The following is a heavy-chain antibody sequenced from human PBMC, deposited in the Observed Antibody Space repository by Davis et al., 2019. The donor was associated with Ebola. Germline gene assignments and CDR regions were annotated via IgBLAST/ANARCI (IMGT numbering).Heavy chain of an antibody. J-gene: IGHJ4*02. Sequence: PGGSLRLSCAASGFSFSGYRMNWVRQAPGKGLEWVSYISSSSPTIYLADSVKGRFTISRDNAKDSLYLQMNSLRAEDTAVYYCARRLRDWSFFDYWGQGTLVTVSS. D-gene: IGHD3-9*01. V-gene: IGHV3-48*01. CDR1: GFSFSGYR. CDR2: ISSSSPTI. CDR3: ARRLRDWSFFDY.